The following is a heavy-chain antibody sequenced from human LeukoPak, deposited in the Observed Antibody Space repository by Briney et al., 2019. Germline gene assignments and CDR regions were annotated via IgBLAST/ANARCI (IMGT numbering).Heavy chain of an antibody. V-gene: IGHV3-30*18. D-gene: IGHD3-22*01. CDR3: AKDRVVVNYFDY. Sequence: GGSLRLSCAASGFTFSSYGMHWVRQAPGKGPEWVAVISYDGSNKYYADSVKGRFTISRDNSKNTLYLQMNSLRAEDTAVYYCAKDRVVVNYFDYWGQGTLVTVSS. CDR2: ISYDGSNK. CDR1: GFTFSSYG. J-gene: IGHJ4*02.